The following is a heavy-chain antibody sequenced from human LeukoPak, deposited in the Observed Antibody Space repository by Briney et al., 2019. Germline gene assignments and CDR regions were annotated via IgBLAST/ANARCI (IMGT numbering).Heavy chain of an antibody. CDR1: AFSFGSFG. V-gene: IGHV3-23*01. CDR2: ISDTGDST. Sequence: PGGSLRLSCAGSAFSFGSFGMIWVRQAPGKGLEWVSAISDTGDSTFYADSVKGRITISRDNSKNTLYLQMNSLRAEDTAVYYCAKGRIQTYMAPEYWGQGTLVTVSS. J-gene: IGHJ4*02. CDR3: AKGRIQTYMAPEY. D-gene: IGHD5-18*01.